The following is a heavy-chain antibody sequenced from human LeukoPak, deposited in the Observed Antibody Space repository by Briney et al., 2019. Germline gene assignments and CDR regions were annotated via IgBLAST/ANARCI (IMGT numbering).Heavy chain of an antibody. CDR2: VSRGARTI. CDR1: GFTFSLYE. Sequence: GGSLRLSCVASGFTFSLYEVNWVRQAPGKGLEWVSYVSRGARTIYYADSVMGRFTISRDNAENSLFLQMNSLRDEDTAVYYCARRLPYFGMDVWGQGTTVTVSS. J-gene: IGHJ6*02. CDR3: ARRLPYFGMDV. V-gene: IGHV3-48*03.